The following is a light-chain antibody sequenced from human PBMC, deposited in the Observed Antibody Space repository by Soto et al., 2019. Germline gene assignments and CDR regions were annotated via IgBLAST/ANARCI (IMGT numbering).Light chain of an antibody. V-gene: IGKV1-5*03. Sequence: DIQMTQSPSTPPASVGDRVTITCRASQSISTWLAWYQQKPGKAPNLLIYKASYLASGVPSRFSGGGSGTEFTLTISSLQPDDFATYYCQQYSSYWTFGQGTKVDIK. J-gene: IGKJ1*01. CDR1: QSISTW. CDR3: QQYSSYWT. CDR2: KAS.